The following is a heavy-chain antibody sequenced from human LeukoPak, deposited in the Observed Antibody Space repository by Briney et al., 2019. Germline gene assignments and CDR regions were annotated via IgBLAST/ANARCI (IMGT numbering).Heavy chain of an antibody. D-gene: IGHD5-24*01. Sequence: GGALRLSCAVSGFSFSSHLLSWVRPAPGKGGEWVANIKQDGSETYYVDSVKGRFTISRDNAKKSLFLQMNSLRAEVTAVYYCARDGEMPTIYFDYWGQGTLVTVSS. J-gene: IGHJ4*02. V-gene: IGHV3-7*01. CDR2: IKQDGSET. CDR3: ARDGEMPTIYFDY. CDR1: GFSFSSHL.